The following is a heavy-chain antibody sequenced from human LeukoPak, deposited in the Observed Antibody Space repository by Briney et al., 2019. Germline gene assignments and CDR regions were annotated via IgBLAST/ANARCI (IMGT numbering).Heavy chain of an antibody. J-gene: IGHJ4*02. D-gene: IGHD3-10*01. V-gene: IGHV3-48*01. CDR3: ARVNYYGSGSYSFFDY. Sequence: PGRSLRLSCAASGFTFSSYGMHWVRQAPGKGLEWVSYISSSSSTIYYADSVKGRFTISRDNAKNSLYLQMNSLRAEDTAVYYCARVNYYGSGSYSFFDYWGQGTLVTVSS. CDR2: ISSSSSTI. CDR1: GFTFSSYG.